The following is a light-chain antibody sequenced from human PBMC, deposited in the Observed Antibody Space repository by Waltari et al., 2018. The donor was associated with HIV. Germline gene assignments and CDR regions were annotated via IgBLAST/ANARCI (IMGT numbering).Light chain of an antibody. CDR3: SSYAVSNRLV. Sequence: HSALTQPPSASGSPGQSVTISCTGAGSDVGAYNYVSWYQQHPGKAPKLMIYEVPKRPAGVPDRFFGSKSDNTASLTVSGLQAEDEAVYYCSSYAVSNRLVFGGGTKLTVL. CDR1: GSDVGAYNY. V-gene: IGLV2-8*01. CDR2: EVP. J-gene: IGLJ3*02.